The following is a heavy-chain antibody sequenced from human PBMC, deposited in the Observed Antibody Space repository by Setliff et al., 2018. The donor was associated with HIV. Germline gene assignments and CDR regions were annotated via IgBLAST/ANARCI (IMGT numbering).Heavy chain of an antibody. CDR3: ARFEHYYDASGPAGSEGYFDY. D-gene: IGHD3-22*01. CDR2: IYHSGST. CDR1: GDSISDTTYY. J-gene: IGHJ4*02. Sequence: KPSETLSLTCSVSGDSISDTTYYWGWIRQPPGKGLEWIGSIYHSGSTYYNPSLKSRVTISVDTSKNQFSLKLNSVTAADTAVYYCARFEHYYDASGPAGSEGYFDYWGQGTLVTVSS. V-gene: IGHV4-39*07.